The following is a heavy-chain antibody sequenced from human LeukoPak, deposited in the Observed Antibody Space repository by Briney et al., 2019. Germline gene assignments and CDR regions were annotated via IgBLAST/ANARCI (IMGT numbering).Heavy chain of an antibody. D-gene: IGHD3-10*01. CDR3: ARGPSGPFDY. CDR1: GGSSSGYY. CDR2: INHSGSA. V-gene: IGHV4-34*01. Sequence: PSETLSLTCAVYGGSSSGYYWTWIRQPPGKGLEWIGEINHSGSAGYNPSLKSRVTISVDTSKTQFSLKLSSVTAADTAVYYCARGPSGPFDYWGQGTLVTVSS. J-gene: IGHJ4*02.